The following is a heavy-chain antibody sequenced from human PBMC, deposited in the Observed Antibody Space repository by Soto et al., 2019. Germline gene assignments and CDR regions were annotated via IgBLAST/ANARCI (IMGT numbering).Heavy chain of an antibody. CDR2: ISGSGGRT. V-gene: IGHV3-23*01. Sequence: GGSLRLSCSASGFTFSSYGMSWVRQAPGKGLEWVSAISGSGGRTYYADSVKGRFTVFRDKSENTLSLQMNSLRGEDTAVYYCAREFGDYFDYWGQGTLVTVSS. CDR3: AREFGDYFDY. D-gene: IGHD3-10*01. J-gene: IGHJ4*02. CDR1: GFTFSSYG.